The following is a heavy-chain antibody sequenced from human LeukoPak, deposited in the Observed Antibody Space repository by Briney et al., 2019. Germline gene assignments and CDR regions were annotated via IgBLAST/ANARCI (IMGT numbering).Heavy chain of an antibody. Sequence: GGSLRLSCAASGFNFSSYEMNWVRQAPGKGLEWVSYISNSGHIIYYADSVKGRFTISRDNAKNSLYLQVNSLRAEDTAVYYCASGTQSDYWGQGTLVTVSS. CDR1: GFNFSSYE. CDR2: ISNSGHII. J-gene: IGHJ4*02. D-gene: IGHD1-14*01. CDR3: ASGTQSDY. V-gene: IGHV3-48*03.